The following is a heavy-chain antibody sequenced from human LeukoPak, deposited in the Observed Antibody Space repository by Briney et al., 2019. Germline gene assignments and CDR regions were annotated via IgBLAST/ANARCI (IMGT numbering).Heavy chain of an antibody. D-gene: IGHD6-13*01. CDR1: GYTFTSYA. CDR3: ASTPGIAAAVFDP. Sequence: SVKVSCKASGYTFTSYAISWARQAPGQGLEWMGRIIPIFGTANYAQKFQGRVTITTDESTSTAYMELSSLRSEDTAVYYCASTPGIAAAVFDPWGQGTLVAVSS. CDR2: IIPIFGTA. J-gene: IGHJ5*02. V-gene: IGHV1-69*05.